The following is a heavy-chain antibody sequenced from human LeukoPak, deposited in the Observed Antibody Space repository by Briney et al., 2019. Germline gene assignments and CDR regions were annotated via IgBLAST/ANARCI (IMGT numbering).Heavy chain of an antibody. J-gene: IGHJ4*02. CDR1: GGSISSGGYY. V-gene: IGHV4-31*03. Sequence: KPSETLSLTCTVSGGSISSGGYYWSWIRQHPGKGLEWIGYIYYSGSTYYNPSLKSRVTISVDTSKNQFSLKLSSVTAADTAVYYCAHYDILTGLVGWGQGTLVTVFS. D-gene: IGHD3-9*01. CDR3: AHYDILTGLVG. CDR2: IYYSGST.